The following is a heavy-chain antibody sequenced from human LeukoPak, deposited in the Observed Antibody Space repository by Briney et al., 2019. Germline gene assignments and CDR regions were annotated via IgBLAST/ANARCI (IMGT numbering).Heavy chain of an antibody. Sequence: SETLSLTFTVSGCSISTYYWSWIRQPAGKGLEWIGRIHTSGNSDYNPSLKSRVTMSVETSNNNFSLKVRAVTAADTTVYYCAREGSATARPFVSNDYWGQGTLVTVSS. CDR1: GCSISTYY. CDR2: IHTSGNS. V-gene: IGHV4-4*07. CDR3: AREGSATARPFVSNDY. J-gene: IGHJ4*02. D-gene: IGHD6-6*01.